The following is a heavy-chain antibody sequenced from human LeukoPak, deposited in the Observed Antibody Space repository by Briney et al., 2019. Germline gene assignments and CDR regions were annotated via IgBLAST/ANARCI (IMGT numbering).Heavy chain of an antibody. CDR2: ISAYNGNT. V-gene: IGHV1-18*01. Sequence: GASVKVSCKASGYTFTSYGISWVRQAPGQGLEWMGWISAYNGNTNYAQKLQGRGTMTTDTSTSTAYMGLRSLRSDDTAVYYCARRSSSGSPAGGAYWGQGTLVTVSS. J-gene: IGHJ4*02. D-gene: IGHD1-26*01. CDR3: ARRSSSGSPAGGAY. CDR1: GYTFTSYG.